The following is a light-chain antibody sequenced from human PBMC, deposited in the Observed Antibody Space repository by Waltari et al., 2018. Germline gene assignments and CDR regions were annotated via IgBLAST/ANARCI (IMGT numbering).Light chain of an antibody. CDR1: NIGTKN. CDR3: QVWDSSTDVV. J-gene: IGLJ2*01. CDR2: SDY. Sequence: SYELTQPLSVSVALGQTASISCGGNNIGTKNVHWYQQKPGQAPVLVIPSDYNRPSGIPERFSGSNSGNTATLTISRAQAGDEADYFCQVWDSSTDVVFGGGTKLTVL. V-gene: IGLV3-9*01.